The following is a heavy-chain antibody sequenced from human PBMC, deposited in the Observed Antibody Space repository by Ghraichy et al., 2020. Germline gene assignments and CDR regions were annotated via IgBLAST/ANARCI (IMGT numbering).Heavy chain of an antibody. D-gene: IGHD2-2*01. CDR2: ISGSGGST. CDR3: AKLRALVVVPAIWYFDL. V-gene: IGHV3-23*01. J-gene: IGHJ2*01. CDR1: GFTFSSYA. Sequence: GESLNISCAASGFTFSSYAMSWVRQAPGKGLEWVSAISGSGGSTYYADSVKGRFTISRDNSKNTLYLQMNSLRAEDTAVYYCAKLRALVVVPAIWYFDLWGRGTLVTVSS.